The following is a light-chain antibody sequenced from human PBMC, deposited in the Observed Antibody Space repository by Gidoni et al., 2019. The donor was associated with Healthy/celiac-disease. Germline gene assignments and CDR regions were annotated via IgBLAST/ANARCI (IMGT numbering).Light chain of an antibody. V-gene: IGKV2-24*01. CDR2: KSS. J-gene: IGKJ1*01. Sequence: DIVMTHPPLSSPVTLGQPVPISCWSSQSLVHSDGNTCLSWLQQKPGKPPRLLIYKSSNRFSGVSDRCSGSGAGTDFTMKISRVEAEDVGVYYCKQATQFRTFXQXTKVXIK. CDR1: QSLVHSDGNTC. CDR3: KQATQFRT.